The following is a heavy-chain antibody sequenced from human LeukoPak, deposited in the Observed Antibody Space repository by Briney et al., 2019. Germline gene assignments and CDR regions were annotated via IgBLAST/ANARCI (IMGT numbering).Heavy chain of an antibody. Sequence: GGSLRLSCAASGFTFSNYGISWVRQAPGKGLEWVSGISGSGVSTYYADSVKGRFTISRDNAKNSLYLQMNSLRAEDTAVYYCARVTRSGSSDFDYWGQGTLVTVSS. CDR3: ARVTRSGSSDFDY. J-gene: IGHJ4*02. V-gene: IGHV3-21*01. CDR1: GFTFSNYG. CDR2: ISGSGVST. D-gene: IGHD1-26*01.